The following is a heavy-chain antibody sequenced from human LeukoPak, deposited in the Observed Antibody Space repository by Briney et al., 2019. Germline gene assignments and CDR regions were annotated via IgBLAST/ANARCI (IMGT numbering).Heavy chain of an antibody. CDR1: GGTFSSYA. J-gene: IGHJ6*03. D-gene: IGHD6-13*01. CDR2: IIPIFGTA. CDR3: TRGGIAAAGSYYYYYMDV. Sequence: SVKVFCKASGGTFSSYAISWVRQAPGQGLEWMGGIIPIFGTANYAQKFQGRVTITTDESTSTAYMELSSLRAEDTAVYYCTRGGIAAAGSYYYYYMDVWGKGTTGTVSS. V-gene: IGHV1-69*05.